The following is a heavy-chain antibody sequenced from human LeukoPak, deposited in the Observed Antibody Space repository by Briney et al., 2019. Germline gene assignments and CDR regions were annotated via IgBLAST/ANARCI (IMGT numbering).Heavy chain of an antibody. CDR3: ATWSSGWQFDY. CDR1: GFTFSKSW. D-gene: IGHD6-19*01. CDR2: IKEDGGET. Sequence: GGSLRLSCAASGFTFSKSWMTWVRQAPGKGLQWVAHIKEDGGETYYAESVKGRFTVSRDNGKTSVYLQMNSLRAEDTAVYYCATWSSGWQFDYWGQGTLVSVSS. J-gene: IGHJ4*02. V-gene: IGHV3-7*05.